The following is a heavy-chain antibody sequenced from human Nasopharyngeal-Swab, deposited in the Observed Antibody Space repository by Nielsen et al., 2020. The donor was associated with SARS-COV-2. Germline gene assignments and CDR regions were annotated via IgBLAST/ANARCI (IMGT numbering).Heavy chain of an antibody. D-gene: IGHD2-8*02. CDR2: INPSGGST. CDR3: ARGPLVANVDYYYYYMDV. Sequence: SVKVSCKASGYTFTSYYMHWVRQAPGQGLEWMGIINPSGGSTSYAQKFQGRVTMTRDTSTSTVYTELSSLRSEDTAVYYCARGPLVANVDYYYYYMDVWGKGTTVTVSS. J-gene: IGHJ6*03. V-gene: IGHV1-46*01. CDR1: GYTFTSYY.